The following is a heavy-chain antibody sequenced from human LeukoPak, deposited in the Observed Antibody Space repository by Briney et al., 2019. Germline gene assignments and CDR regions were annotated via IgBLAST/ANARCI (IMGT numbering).Heavy chain of an antibody. V-gene: IGHV3-48*03. CDR1: GFTFSSYE. J-gene: IGHJ3*02. Sequence: GGSLRLSCAAPGFTFSSYEMNWVRQAPGKGLEWVSYISSSGSTIYYADSVKGRFTISRDNAKNSLYLQMNSLRAEDTAVYYCAPLIVVVTATLDDAFDIWGQGTMVTVSS. CDR3: APLIVVVTATLDDAFDI. D-gene: IGHD2-21*02. CDR2: ISSSGSTI.